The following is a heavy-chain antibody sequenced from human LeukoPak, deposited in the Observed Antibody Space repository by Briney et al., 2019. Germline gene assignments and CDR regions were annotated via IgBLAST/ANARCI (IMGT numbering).Heavy chain of an antibody. CDR1: GGSFSGYY. CDR3: ARSAVDSSSWFSDAFDI. J-gene: IGHJ3*02. CDR2: INHSGST. Sequence: PSETLSLTCAVYGGSFSGYYWSWIRQPPGKGLEWIGEINHSGSTNYNPSLKSRVTISVDTSKNQFSLKLSSVTAADTAVYYCARSAVDSSSWFSDAFDIWGQGTMVTVSS. D-gene: IGHD6-13*01. V-gene: IGHV4-34*01.